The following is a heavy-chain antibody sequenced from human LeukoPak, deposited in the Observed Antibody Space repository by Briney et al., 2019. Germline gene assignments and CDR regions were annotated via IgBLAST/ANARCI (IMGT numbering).Heavy chain of an antibody. J-gene: IGHJ3*02. CDR2: INHSGST. CDR1: GGSISSSSYY. Sequence: KPSETLSLTCTVSGGSISSSSYYWGWIRQPPGKGLEWIGEINHSGSTNYNPSLKSRVTISVDTSKNQFSLKLSSVTAADTAVYYCARGRVVPRHYYGSGRSRDAFDIWGQGTMVTVSS. D-gene: IGHD3-10*01. CDR3: ARGRVVPRHYYGSGRSRDAFDI. V-gene: IGHV4-39*07.